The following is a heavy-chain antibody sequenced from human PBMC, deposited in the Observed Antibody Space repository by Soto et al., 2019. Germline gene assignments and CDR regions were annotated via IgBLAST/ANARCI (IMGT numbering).Heavy chain of an antibody. CDR3: ARGIVVVPAAYYYYYGMDV. V-gene: IGHV1-69*02. J-gene: IGHJ6*02. D-gene: IGHD2-2*01. CDR1: GGTFSSYT. Sequence: QVQLVQSGAEVKKPGSSVKVSCKASGGTFSSYTISWVRQAPGQGLEWMGRIIPILGIANYAQKFQGRVTITADKSTSTAYMELSSLRSEDTAVYYWARGIVVVPAAYYYYYGMDVWGQGTTVTVSS. CDR2: IIPILGIA.